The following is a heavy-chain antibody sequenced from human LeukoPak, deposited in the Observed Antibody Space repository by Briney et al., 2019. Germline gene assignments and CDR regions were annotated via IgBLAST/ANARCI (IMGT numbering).Heavy chain of an antibody. J-gene: IGHJ4*02. CDR1: GFTFSNHG. CDR2: ISPSGDIT. CDR3: AKDDAWLRFGE. D-gene: IGHD3-10*01. Sequence: GGSLRLSCAASGFTFSNHGMNWARQAPGKGLEWVSGISPSGDITYYADSVKGRFTISRDNSKNTLYLEVISLTAVDTAVYYCAKDDAWLRFGEWSQGTLVTVSS. V-gene: IGHV3-23*01.